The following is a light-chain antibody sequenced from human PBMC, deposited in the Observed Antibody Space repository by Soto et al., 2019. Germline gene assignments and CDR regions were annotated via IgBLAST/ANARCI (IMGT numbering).Light chain of an antibody. CDR3: SSFTSSSTYV. V-gene: IGLV2-18*02. CDR2: EVS. Sequence: QCVLTQPPSVSGSPGQSVATSCTGTSSDVGSYNRVAWYQQSPGTAPKLMIYEVSNRPSGVPDRFSGSKSGNTASLTISGLQAEDEADYYCSSFTSSSTYVFGTGTKVTVL. J-gene: IGLJ1*01. CDR1: SSDVGSYNR.